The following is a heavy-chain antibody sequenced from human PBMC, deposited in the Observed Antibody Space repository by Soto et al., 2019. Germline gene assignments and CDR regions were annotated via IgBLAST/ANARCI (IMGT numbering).Heavy chain of an antibody. J-gene: IGHJ4*02. CDR2: IYHTAST. D-gene: IGHD3-10*01. V-gene: IGHV4-30-2*03. CDR3: ARHRWGSEIYSGLLDF. CDR1: GSSISPPDYS. Sequence: PSETLSLPCAVSGSSISPPDYSWSSIRQPPGRGLEWLGSIYHTASTIYITPQQSRVTILVDTSQNQFSLRLRSVTAADTAVYYCARHRWGSEIYSGLLDFWCQGTQVTVSS.